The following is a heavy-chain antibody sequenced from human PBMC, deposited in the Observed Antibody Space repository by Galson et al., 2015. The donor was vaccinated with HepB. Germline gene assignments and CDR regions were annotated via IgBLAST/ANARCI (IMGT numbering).Heavy chain of an antibody. CDR3: AGVVVPAAMDYYYGKDV. D-gene: IGHD2-2*01. CDR1: GYTFTSYG. V-gene: IGHV1-18*04. J-gene: IGHJ6*02. Sequence: SVKVSCKASGYTFTSYGISWVRQAPGQGLEWMGWISAYNGNTNYAQKLQGRVTMTTDTSTSTAYMELRSLRSDDTAVYYCAGVVVPAAMDYYYGKDVWGQGTTVTVSS. CDR2: ISAYNGNT.